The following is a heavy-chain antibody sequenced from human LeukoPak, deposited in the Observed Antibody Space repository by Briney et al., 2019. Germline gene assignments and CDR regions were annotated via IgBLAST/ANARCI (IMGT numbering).Heavy chain of an antibody. CDR1: GGSISSYY. D-gene: IGHD6-19*01. J-gene: IGHJ4*02. Sequence: SGTLSLTCTVSGGSISSYYWSWIRQPPGKGLEWIGYMYYSGSTNYNPSLKSRVTISVATSNNQFSLKLSSVTAADTAVYYCARLPGISVTGKAIDCWGQGTLVTVSS. CDR3: ARLPGISVTGKAIDC. V-gene: IGHV4-59*01. CDR2: MYYSGST.